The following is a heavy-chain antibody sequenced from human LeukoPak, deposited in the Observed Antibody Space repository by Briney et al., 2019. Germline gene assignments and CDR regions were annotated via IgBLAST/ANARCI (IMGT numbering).Heavy chain of an antibody. CDR1: GFTFSSYA. D-gene: IGHD6-13*01. CDR2: ISDDGSNK. CDR3: ASSPSAGYYYYYSMAV. Sequence: GGSLRLSCAASGFTFSSYAMHWVRQAPGKGLEWGAVISDDGSNKYYADSVKGRFTISRDNSKNTLYLQMNSLRAEDTAVYYCASSPSAGYYYYYSMAVWGKGTTVTVSS. J-gene: IGHJ6*03. V-gene: IGHV3-30*01.